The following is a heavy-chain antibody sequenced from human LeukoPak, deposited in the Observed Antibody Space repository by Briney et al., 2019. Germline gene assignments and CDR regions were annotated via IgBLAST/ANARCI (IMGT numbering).Heavy chain of an antibody. J-gene: IGHJ3*02. CDR2: ISSSGSTI. CDR1: GFTFSSYE. Sequence: PGGSLRLSCAASGFTFSSYEMNWVRQAPGKGLERVSYISSSGSTIYYADSVKGRFTISRDNAKNSLYLQMNSLRSEDTAVYYCARDSPRGYSGDPDAFDIWGQGTMVTVSS. CDR3: ARDSPRGYSGDPDAFDI. D-gene: IGHD5-12*01. V-gene: IGHV3-48*03.